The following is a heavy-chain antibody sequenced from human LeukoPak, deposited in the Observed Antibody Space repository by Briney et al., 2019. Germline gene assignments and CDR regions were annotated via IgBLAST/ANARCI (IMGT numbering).Heavy chain of an antibody. CDR2: INHSGST. CDR3: ARALGRIAVAGINY. V-gene: IGHV4-34*01. J-gene: IGHJ4*02. Sequence: SETLSLTCAVYGGSFSGYYWSWIRQPPGKGLEWIGEINHSGSTNYNPSLKSRVTISVDTSKNQFSLKLSSVTAADTAVYYCARALGRIAVAGINYWGQGTLVTVSS. CDR1: GGSFSGYY. D-gene: IGHD6-19*01.